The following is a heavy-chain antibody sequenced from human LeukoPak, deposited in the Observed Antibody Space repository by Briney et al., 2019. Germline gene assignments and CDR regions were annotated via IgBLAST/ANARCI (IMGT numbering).Heavy chain of an antibody. CDR2: MSGDGRST. CDR3: ASGYYGSGSYLTP. CDR1: GYSFSNYA. V-gene: IGHV3-74*01. Sequence: PGGSLRLSCAASGYSFSNYAMSWVRQAPGKGLVWVSRMSGDGRSTSYADSVKGRFTISRDNAKNTLYLQMDSLRGEDTAVYYCASGYYGSGSYLTPWGQGTLVTVSS. J-gene: IGHJ5*02. D-gene: IGHD3-10*01.